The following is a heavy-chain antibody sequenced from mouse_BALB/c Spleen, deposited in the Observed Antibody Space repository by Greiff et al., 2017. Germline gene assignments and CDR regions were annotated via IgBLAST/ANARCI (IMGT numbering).Heavy chain of an antibody. CDR1: GFTFSSYA. D-gene: IGHD2-10*01. V-gene: IGHV5-6-5*01. CDR2: ISSGGST. CDR3: ARGFRGKTYYGNYDWYFDV. Sequence: EVMLVESGGGLVKPGGSLKLSCAASGFTFSSYAMSWVRQTPEKRLEWVASISSGGSTYYPDSVKGRFTISRDNARNILYLQMSSLRSEDTAMYYCARGFRGKTYYGNYDWYFDVWGAGTTVTVSS. J-gene: IGHJ1*01.